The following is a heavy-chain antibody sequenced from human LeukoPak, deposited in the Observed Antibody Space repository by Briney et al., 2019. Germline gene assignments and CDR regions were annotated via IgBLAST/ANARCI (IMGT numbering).Heavy chain of an antibody. J-gene: IGHJ6*02. V-gene: IGHV4-59*02. Sequence: SETLSLTCTVSGGSVSSYYWSWIRQPPGKGLEWIGYIYYSGSTNYNPSLKSRVTISVDTSKNQFSLKLSSVTAADTAVYYCARGPRNGMDVWGQGTTVTVSS. CDR2: IYYSGST. CDR3: ARGPRNGMDV. D-gene: IGHD6-6*01. CDR1: GGSVSSYY.